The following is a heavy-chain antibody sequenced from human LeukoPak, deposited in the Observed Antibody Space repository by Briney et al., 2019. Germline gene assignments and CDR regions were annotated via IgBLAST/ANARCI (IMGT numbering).Heavy chain of an antibody. Sequence: PSETLSLTCTVSGGSISSSSYSWGWIRQPPGKGLEYIGSSSYSGSTYYNPSLKSRVTISVDTSKNQFSLNLNPVTAADTAVYYCSTTIRGWYGVGDYWGQGVLVTVSS. J-gene: IGHJ4*02. CDR3: STTIRGWYGVGDY. CDR1: GGSISSSSYS. V-gene: IGHV4-39*01. CDR2: SSYSGST. D-gene: IGHD6-19*01.